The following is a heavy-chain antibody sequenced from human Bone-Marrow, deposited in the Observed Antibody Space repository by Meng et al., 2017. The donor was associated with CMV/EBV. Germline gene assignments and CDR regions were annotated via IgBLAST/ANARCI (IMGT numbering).Heavy chain of an antibody. Sequence: GSLRLSCSVSGGTISSYYWSWIRQAPGKGLEWIGYMYDNGRTKYNPSLKSRVTITVGTSKNLYSLKLSSVAAADTAVYYCARHFTAAIGYCGQGTLVTVSS. D-gene: IGHD2-2*01. V-gene: IGHV4-59*08. CDR3: ARHFTAAIGY. J-gene: IGHJ4*02. CDR1: GGTISSYY. CDR2: MYDNGRT.